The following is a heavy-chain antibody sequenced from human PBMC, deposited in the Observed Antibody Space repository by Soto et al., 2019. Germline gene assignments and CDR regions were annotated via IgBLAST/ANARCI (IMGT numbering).Heavy chain of an antibody. CDR1: GDSIGSVKYH. D-gene: IGHD2-15*01. CDR3: ARRPVRGGNSGVGFDT. V-gene: IGHV4-39*01. CDR2: MYSTGST. J-gene: IGHJ5*02. Sequence: QVRLQESGPGLVKPSETLSLTCTVSGDSIGSVKYHWGWIRQSPGKGLEWIGSMYSTGSTQYNPYLKRRVTMPVDTSANQFSLKLRSVTAADTAIYYCARRPVRGGNSGVGFDTWGQGTLVTVSS.